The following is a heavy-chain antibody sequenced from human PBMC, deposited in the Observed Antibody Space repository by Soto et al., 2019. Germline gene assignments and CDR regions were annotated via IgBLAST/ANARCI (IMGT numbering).Heavy chain of an antibody. CDR2: INQDGSEK. CDR3: ARAYS. J-gene: IGHJ4*02. Sequence: GGSLRLSCADSSFTFSRSWMSWVRQAPGKGPEWVANINQDGSEKDYVDPVKGRFTISRDNAKNSLYLQMNSLRAEDTAVYYCARAYSWGQGSLVTVSS. V-gene: IGHV3-7*01. CDR1: SFTFSRSW. D-gene: IGHD5-18*01.